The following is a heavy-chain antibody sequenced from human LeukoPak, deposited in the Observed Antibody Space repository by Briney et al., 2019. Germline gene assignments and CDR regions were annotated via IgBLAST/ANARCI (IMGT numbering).Heavy chain of an antibody. Sequence: GGSLRLSCAASGFTFSDYYMGWIRQAPGKGLEWVSYISTSGSTVYYADSVKGRFTISRDNAKNTLYLQMNSLRVEDTAVYYCARDRVAAAGTANSFDYWGQGTLVTVSS. D-gene: IGHD6-13*01. V-gene: IGHV3-11*04. J-gene: IGHJ4*02. CDR1: GFTFSDYY. CDR2: ISTSGSTV. CDR3: ARDRVAAAGTANSFDY.